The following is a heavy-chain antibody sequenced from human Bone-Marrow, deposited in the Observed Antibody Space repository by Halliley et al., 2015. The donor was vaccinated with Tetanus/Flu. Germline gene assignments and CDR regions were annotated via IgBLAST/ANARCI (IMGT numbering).Heavy chain of an antibody. CDR2: MYYSGST. CDR1: GGSISSSNYY. V-gene: IGHV4-39*01. D-gene: IGHD1-26*01. J-gene: IGHJ3*02. CDR3: ASEGMSGSLSTSPWDGFDI. Sequence: TLSLTCTVSGGSISSSNYYWGWIRQPPGKGLEWIGRMYYSGSTYYNPSLKSRVTISVDTAKKQFSLKMNSVTAADTAVYYCASEGMSGSLSTSPWDGFDIWGQGTMIPVSS.